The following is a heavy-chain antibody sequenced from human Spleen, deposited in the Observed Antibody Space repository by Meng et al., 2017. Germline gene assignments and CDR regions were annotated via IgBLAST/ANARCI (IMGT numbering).Heavy chain of an antibody. D-gene: IGHD6-6*01. CDR3: AKVHSNSPYFDY. Sequence: QVQRQSPGPGLVKPSETLSLPCTVSGGSISGYYWSWIRQPPGKGLEWIGYIYYSGSTNYNPSLKSRVTISVDTSKNQFSLNLSSVTAADTAVYYCAKVHSNSPYFDYWGQGTLVTVPS. CDR1: GGSISGYY. J-gene: IGHJ4*02. CDR2: IYYSGST. V-gene: IGHV4-59*01.